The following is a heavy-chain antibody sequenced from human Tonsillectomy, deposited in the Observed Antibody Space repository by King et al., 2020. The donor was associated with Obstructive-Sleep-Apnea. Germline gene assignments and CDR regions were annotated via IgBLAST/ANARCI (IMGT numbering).Heavy chain of an antibody. J-gene: IGHJ3*02. Sequence: QLQESGPGLVKPSETLSLTCTVSGGSISSYYWSWIRQPPGKGLELIGYIYYSGSTNYNPSLKSRVTISVEPSKNQFSLKLSSVTAADTAVYYCARHNRRNDAFDIWGQGTMVTVSS. CDR3: ARHNRRNDAFDI. CDR2: IYYSGST. CDR1: GGSISSYY. V-gene: IGHV4-59*08.